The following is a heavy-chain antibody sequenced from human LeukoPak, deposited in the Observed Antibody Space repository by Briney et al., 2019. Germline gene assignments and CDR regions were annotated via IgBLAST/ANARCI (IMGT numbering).Heavy chain of an antibody. Sequence: GGSLRLSCAASGFTFTTYWMSWVRQPPGKGLEWVANIKQDGTEKYYVDSVKGRFTISRDNAKNSLYLQMNSLRAEDTAVYYCAELGITMIGGVWGKGTTVTISS. CDR1: GFTFTTYW. D-gene: IGHD3-10*02. J-gene: IGHJ6*04. V-gene: IGHV3-7*01. CDR3: AELGITMIGGV. CDR2: IKQDGTEK.